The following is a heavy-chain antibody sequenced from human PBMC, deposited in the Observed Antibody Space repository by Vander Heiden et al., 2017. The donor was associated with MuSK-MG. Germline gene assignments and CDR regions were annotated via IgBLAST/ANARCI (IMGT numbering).Heavy chain of an antibody. CDR1: GFTFRSYA. V-gene: IGHV3-23*01. D-gene: IGHD3-10*01. CDR3: ATDHNYYSSGH. CDR2: ISGGGGST. J-gene: IGHJ4*02. Sequence: EVQLLESGGGLVQPGGSLRLSCAASGFTFRSYAMSWVRQAPGKGLEWVSSISGGGGSTYYADSVKGRFTISRDNSKNTLYLQMNSLRAEDTAVYYCATDHNYYSSGHWCQGTLVTVSS.